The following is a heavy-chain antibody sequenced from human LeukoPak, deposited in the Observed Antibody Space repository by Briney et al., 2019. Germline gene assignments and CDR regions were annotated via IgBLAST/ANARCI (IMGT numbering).Heavy chain of an antibody. D-gene: IGHD3-3*01. Sequence: ASVKVSCKASGYTFTSYDINWVRQATGQRLEWMGWMNPNSGNTGYAQKFQGRVTMTRNTSISTAYMELSSLRSEDTAVYYCARGIDWRSGYLMLDDAFDIWGQGTMVTVSS. V-gene: IGHV1-8*01. CDR2: MNPNSGNT. CDR1: GYTFTSYD. J-gene: IGHJ3*02. CDR3: ARGIDWRSGYLMLDDAFDI.